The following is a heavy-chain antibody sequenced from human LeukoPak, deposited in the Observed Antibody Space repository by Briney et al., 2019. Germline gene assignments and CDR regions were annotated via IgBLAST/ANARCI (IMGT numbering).Heavy chain of an antibody. V-gene: IGHV3-48*03. CDR3: ARGVYSGYDFNAFDI. J-gene: IGHJ3*02. CDR1: GFTFSSYE. D-gene: IGHD5-12*01. Sequence: GGSLRLSCAASGFTFSSYEMNWVRQAPGKGLEWVSYITSSGSAIYDADSVKGRFIVSRDNAKNSVYLQMNSLRADDTAVYYCARGVYSGYDFNAFDIWGQGTMVTVSS. CDR2: ITSSGSAI.